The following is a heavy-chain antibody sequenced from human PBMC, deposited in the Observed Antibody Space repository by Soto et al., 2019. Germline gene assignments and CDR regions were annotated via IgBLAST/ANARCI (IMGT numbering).Heavy chain of an antibody. Sequence: EVQLLESGGGLVQPGGSLRLSCAASGLTFNSYAMTWVRQAPGSGLEWVSGVDGSGFTSYHADSVKGRFTISRDNSKNTLYLQMNSLRADDTAVYYCAKALGLYCGGDCFDAFDAWGQGAMVSVSS. CDR3: AKALGLYCGGDCFDAFDA. CDR1: GLTFNSYA. CDR2: VDGSGFTS. D-gene: IGHD2-21*02. V-gene: IGHV3-23*01. J-gene: IGHJ3*01.